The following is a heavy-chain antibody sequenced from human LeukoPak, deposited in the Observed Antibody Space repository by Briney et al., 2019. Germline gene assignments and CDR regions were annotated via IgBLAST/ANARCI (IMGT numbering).Heavy chain of an antibody. V-gene: IGHV4-34*01. J-gene: IGHJ5*02. CDR3: ARRFYGSGSIDP. Sequence: SETLSLTCSVYGGSFSGFYWNWIRQPPGKGLEWIGEINHSGSTHYSPSLKSRLSISVDPSKNQFSLKLSSVTAADTAVYYCARRFYGSGSIDPWGQGTLVIVSS. CDR2: INHSGST. D-gene: IGHD3-10*01. CDR1: GGSFSGFY.